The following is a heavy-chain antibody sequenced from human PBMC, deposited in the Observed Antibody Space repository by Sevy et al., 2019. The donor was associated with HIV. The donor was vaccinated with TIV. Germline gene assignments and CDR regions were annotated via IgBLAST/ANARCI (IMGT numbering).Heavy chain of an antibody. CDR1: GYSFSNYG. CDR2: ISAHNANT. CDR3: ARAVPYYDILTGRNYFDY. V-gene: IGHV1-18*01. J-gene: IGHJ4*02. Sequence: ASVKVSCKASGYSFSNYGISWVRHAPGQGLEWMGWISAHNANTNYAQKLQDRVTMTTDTSTSTAYMELRSLRSDDTAVYYCARAVPYYDILTGRNYFDYWGQGTLVTVSS. D-gene: IGHD3-9*01.